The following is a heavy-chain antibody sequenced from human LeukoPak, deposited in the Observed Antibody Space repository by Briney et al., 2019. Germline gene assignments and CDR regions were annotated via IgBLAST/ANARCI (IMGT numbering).Heavy chain of an antibody. CDR1: GFTFSSYW. Sequence: GGSLRLSCAASGFTFSSYWMSWVRQAPGKGLEWVANIKQDGSEKYYVDSVKGRFTISRDNAKNSRYLQMDSLRDEDTAVYYCASKLYGDLLGYWGQGALVTVSS. D-gene: IGHD4-17*01. CDR2: IKQDGSEK. V-gene: IGHV3-7*01. J-gene: IGHJ4*02. CDR3: ASKLYGDLLGY.